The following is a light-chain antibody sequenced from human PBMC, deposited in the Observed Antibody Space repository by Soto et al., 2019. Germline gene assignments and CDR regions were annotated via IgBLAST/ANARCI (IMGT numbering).Light chain of an antibody. CDR3: CSYAGSSYV. J-gene: IGLJ1*01. Sequence: QSALTQPRSVSGSPGQSVAIYCTGTSSDVGGYNYVSWYQQHPGKAPKLMIYDVSQRPSGVPDRFSGSKSGNTASLTISGLQAEDEADYYCCSYAGSSYVFGTGTKLTVL. CDR1: SSDVGGYNY. CDR2: DVS. V-gene: IGLV2-11*01.